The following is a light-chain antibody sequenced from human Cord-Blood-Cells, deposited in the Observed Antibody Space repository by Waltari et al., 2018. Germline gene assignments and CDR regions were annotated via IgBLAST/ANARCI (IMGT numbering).Light chain of an antibody. CDR2: DVS. CDR1: SSDVGGYT. V-gene: IGLV2-14*01. Sequence: QSALTQPASVSGSPGQSITISCTGTSSDVGGYTMSPYQQHPGKAPKLMIYDVSKRPSGVSTRFSGSKSGNTASLTISGLQAEDEADYYCSSYTSSSTWVFGGGTKLTVL. J-gene: IGLJ3*02. CDR3: SSYTSSSTWV.